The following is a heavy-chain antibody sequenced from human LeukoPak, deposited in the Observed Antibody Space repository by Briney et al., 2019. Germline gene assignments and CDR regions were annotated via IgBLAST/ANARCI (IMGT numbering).Heavy chain of an antibody. CDR2: IYYSGST. V-gene: IGHV4-39*02. CDR1: GGSISTSSYY. J-gene: IGHJ3*02. CDR3: ARDQILVAGAFDI. D-gene: IGHD2-15*01. Sequence: PSETLSLTCTVSGGSISTSSYYWGWIRQPPGKGLEWIGSIYYSGSTYYNPSLKSRVTISVDTSKTQFSLKLSSVTAADTAVYYCARDQILVAGAFDIWGQGTMVTVSS.